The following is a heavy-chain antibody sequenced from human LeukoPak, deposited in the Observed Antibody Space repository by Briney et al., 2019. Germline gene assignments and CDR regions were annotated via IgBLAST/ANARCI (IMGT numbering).Heavy chain of an antibody. J-gene: IGHJ4*02. Sequence: GGSLRLSCAASGFTFNNYAMSWVRQAPGKGLEWVSVISGSGANTYYADSEKGRFTITRDNSKNTLYLQMNSLRAEDTAVYYCANEVPHFDYWGQGTLVTVSS. V-gene: IGHV3-23*01. CDR3: ANEVPHFDY. D-gene: IGHD2-2*01. CDR1: GFTFNNYA. CDR2: ISGSGANT.